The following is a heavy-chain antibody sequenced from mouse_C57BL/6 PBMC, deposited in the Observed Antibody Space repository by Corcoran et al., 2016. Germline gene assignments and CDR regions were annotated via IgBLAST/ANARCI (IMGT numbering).Heavy chain of an antibody. Sequence: QIQLVQSGPELKKPGETVKISCKASGYTFTTYGMSWVKQAPGKGLKWMGWINTYSGVPTYADDFKGRFAFSLETSASTAYLQINNLKNEDTATYFCAKLGLGYVDVWGTGTTVTVSS. J-gene: IGHJ1*03. CDR2: INTYSGVP. V-gene: IGHV9-3*01. CDR1: GYTFTTYG. CDR3: AKLGLGYVDV. D-gene: IGHD4-1*01.